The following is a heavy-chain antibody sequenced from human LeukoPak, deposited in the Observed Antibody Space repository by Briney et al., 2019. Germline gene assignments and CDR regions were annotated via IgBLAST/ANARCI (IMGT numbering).Heavy chain of an antibody. J-gene: IGHJ6*03. CDR1: GFTVNSNY. Sequence: GGSLRLSCAASGFTVNSNYMSWVRQAPGKGLEYVSVLYHDGGTYSADSVKGRFTISRDNSKNTLYLQMNSLRVEDTAVYYCAREKGGYDPAHYMDVWGRGTTVTVSS. D-gene: IGHD5-12*01. CDR2: LYHDGGT. V-gene: IGHV3-53*01. CDR3: AREKGGYDPAHYMDV.